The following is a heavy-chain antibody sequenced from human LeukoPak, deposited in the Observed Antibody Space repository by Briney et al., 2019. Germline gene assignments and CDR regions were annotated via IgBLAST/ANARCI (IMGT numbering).Heavy chain of an antibody. Sequence: GGSLRLSCAASGFTFSIYAMSWVRQAPGKGLEWVSSINANGGSTYYADSVKGRFIISRDNSKNTVSLQMNSLRAEDTAVYYCARGCISSSCSESRWFDPWGQGTLVTVSS. D-gene: IGHD2-2*01. V-gene: IGHV3-23*01. CDR2: INANGGST. CDR1: GFTFSIYA. J-gene: IGHJ5*02. CDR3: ARGCISSSCSESRWFDP.